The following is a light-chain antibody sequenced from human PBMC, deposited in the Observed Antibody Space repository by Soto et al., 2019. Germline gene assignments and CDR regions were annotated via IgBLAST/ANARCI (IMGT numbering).Light chain of an antibody. CDR1: SSDVGGYNY. CDR2: EVR. V-gene: IGLV2-14*01. Sequence: QLVLTQPRSVSGSPGQSVTISCTGTSSDVGGYNYVSWYQQHPGKAPKLLIYEVRVRPSGVSIRFSGSKSANTASLTISGLQAEDEADYYCSSYTTTSTLRVFGGGTKLTVL. CDR3: SSYTTTSTLRV. J-gene: IGLJ3*02.